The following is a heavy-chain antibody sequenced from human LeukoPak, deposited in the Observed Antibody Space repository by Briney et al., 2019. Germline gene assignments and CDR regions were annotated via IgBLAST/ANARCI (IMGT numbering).Heavy chain of an antibody. D-gene: IGHD3-22*01. V-gene: IGHV4-59*01. CDR2: IYYSGST. CDR1: GGSISSYY. CDR3: ARASIYYDSSGYYPYFDY. Sequence: SETLSLTCTVSGGSISSYYWSWIRQPPGKGLEWIGYIYYSGSTNYNPSLKSRVTISVDTSKNQFSLKLSSVTAADTAVYYCARASIYYDSSGYYPYFDYWGQGTLVTVSS. J-gene: IGHJ4*02.